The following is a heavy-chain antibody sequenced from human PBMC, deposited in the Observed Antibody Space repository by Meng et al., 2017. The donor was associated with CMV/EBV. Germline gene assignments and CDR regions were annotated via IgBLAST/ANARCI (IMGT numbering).Heavy chain of an antibody. CDR1: GYTFTSYG. J-gene: IGHJ4*02. D-gene: IGHD2-15*01. CDR3: ARGLSGSSDY. V-gene: IGHV1-18*01. CDR2: ISAYNGNT. Sequence: GESLMISCKASGYTFTSYGISWVRQAPGQGLEWMGWISAYNGNTNYAQKLQGRVTMTTDTSTSTAYMELRSLRSDDTAVYYCARGLSGSSDYWGQGTLVTVSS.